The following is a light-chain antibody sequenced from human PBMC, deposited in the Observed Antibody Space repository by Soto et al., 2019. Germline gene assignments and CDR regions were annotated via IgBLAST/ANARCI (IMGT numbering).Light chain of an antibody. CDR2: DAS. V-gene: IGKV1-33*01. Sequence: DLRMTQSPSSLSASVGDRVTITCQASRDIDKFLNWYQQKPGKAPKLLIDDASNLATGVPSRFSGSGSGTHFTFTISSLQPEDVATYYCQQYDDLPITFGQGTRLQIK. J-gene: IGKJ5*01. CDR3: QQYDDLPIT. CDR1: RDIDKF.